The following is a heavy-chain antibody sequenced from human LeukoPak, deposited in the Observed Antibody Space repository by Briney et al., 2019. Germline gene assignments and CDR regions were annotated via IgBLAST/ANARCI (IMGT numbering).Heavy chain of an antibody. CDR1: GFTFSSYS. D-gene: IGHD5-12*01. V-gene: IGHV3-48*01. CDR2: ISSSSSTI. CDR3: AKDKRGYSGYVAY. J-gene: IGHJ4*02. Sequence: GGSLRLSCAASGFTFSSYSMNWVRQAPGKGLEWVSYISSSSSTIYYADSVKGRFTISRDNAKNSLYLQMNSLRAEDTAVYYCAKDKRGYSGYVAYWGQGTLVTVSS.